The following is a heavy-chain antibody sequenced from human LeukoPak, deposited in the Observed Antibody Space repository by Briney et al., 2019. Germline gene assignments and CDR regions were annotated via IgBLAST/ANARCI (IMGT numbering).Heavy chain of an antibody. D-gene: IGHD3-22*01. CDR2: IDPNSGGT. CDR3: ERDNTYDRSNCDY. V-gene: IGHV1-2*02. Sequence: GASVTLSCTASGYTFTGYYMQWVRQAPGHGLECMGWIDPNSGGTSYAKRFQGRFTITRDTSISTAYMELSMLRSDDAAVYYCERDNTYDRSNCDYWGQGTLVTVSS. J-gene: IGHJ4*02. CDR1: GYTFTGYY.